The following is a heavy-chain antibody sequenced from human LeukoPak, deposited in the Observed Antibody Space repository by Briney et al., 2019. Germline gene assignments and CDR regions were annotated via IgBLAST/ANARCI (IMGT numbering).Heavy chain of an antibody. CDR3: ARVGRYSSSGLRDN. CDR1: GFTFSSYS. Sequence: SGGSLRLSCAASGFTFSSYSMNWVRQAPGKGLEWVSSISSNSSYIYYADSVKGRFTISRDNAKNSLYLQMNSLRAEDTAVYYCARVGRYSSSGLRDNWGQGTLVTVSS. V-gene: IGHV3-21*01. D-gene: IGHD6-6*01. CDR2: ISSNSSYI. J-gene: IGHJ4*02.